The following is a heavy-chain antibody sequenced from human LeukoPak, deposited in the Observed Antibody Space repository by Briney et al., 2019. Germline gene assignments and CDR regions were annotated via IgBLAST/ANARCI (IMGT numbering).Heavy chain of an antibody. CDR1: GFTVSSNY. D-gene: IGHD3-10*01. J-gene: IGHJ6*03. Sequence: GGSLRLSCAASGFTVSSNYMSWVRQAPGKGLEWGSVTYSGGRTYCADSVKGRFTISRDISKNTLYLQMNSLRAEDTAVYYCARVLSGRGSLYDYYYYMDVWGKGTTVTISS. V-gene: IGHV3-53*01. CDR3: ARVLSGRGSLYDYYYYMDV. CDR2: TYSGGRT.